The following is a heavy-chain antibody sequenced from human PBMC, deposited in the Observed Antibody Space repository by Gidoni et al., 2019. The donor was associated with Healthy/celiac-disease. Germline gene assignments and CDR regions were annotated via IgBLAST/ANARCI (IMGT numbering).Heavy chain of an antibody. V-gene: IGHV3-9*01. J-gene: IGHJ4*02. Sequence: EVQLVESGGGLVQPGRSLRLSCAASGFTFDDYAMHWVRQAPGKGLEWVSVISWNSGSIGYADSVKGRFTISRDNAKNSLYLQMNSLRAEDTALYYCAKDDGDGYNYYFDYWGQGTLVTVSS. D-gene: IGHD5-12*01. CDR3: AKDDGDGYNYYFDY. CDR2: ISWNSGSI. CDR1: GFTFDDYA.